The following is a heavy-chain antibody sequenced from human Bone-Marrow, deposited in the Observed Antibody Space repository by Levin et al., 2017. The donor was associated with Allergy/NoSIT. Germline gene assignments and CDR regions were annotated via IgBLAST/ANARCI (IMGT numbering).Heavy chain of an antibody. CDR2: IYWDEDK. J-gene: IGHJ4*02. CDR1: GFSLSSPGVG. Sequence: SGPTLVKPTQTLTLTCSYSGFSLSSPGVGVGWVRQSPGKALEWLALIYWDEDKRYSPSLRSRLTISMDTSKNQVCLRMTNMDPVDTGTYYCTHSRPPLRTRHFDYWGQGALVNVSS. CDR3: THSRPPLRTRHFDY. D-gene: IGHD4-17*01. V-gene: IGHV2-5*02.